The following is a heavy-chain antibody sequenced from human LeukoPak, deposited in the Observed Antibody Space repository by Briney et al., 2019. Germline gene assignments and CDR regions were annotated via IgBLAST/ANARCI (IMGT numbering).Heavy chain of an antibody. V-gene: IGHV3-13*04. D-gene: IGHD6-19*01. CDR3: ARVTRAGMWAFNI. Sequence: PGGSLRLSCAASGFTFSNYDMHWVRQPTGKGLEWVSAISPAGDTYYSGSVKGRFTISRENAKNSLYLQMDSLRAGDTAVYYCARVTRAGMWAFNIWGQGTMVIVSS. J-gene: IGHJ3*02. CDR1: GFTFSNYD. CDR2: ISPAGDT.